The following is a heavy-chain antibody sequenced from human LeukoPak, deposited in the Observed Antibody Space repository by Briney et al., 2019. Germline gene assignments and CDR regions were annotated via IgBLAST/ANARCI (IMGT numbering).Heavy chain of an antibody. CDR2: IKEDGSEK. CDR1: GFTFSNYW. CDR3: ARGGLWDYVWGSYRYNLLDY. Sequence: QAGGSLRLSCAASGFTFSNYWVSWVRQAPGKGLEWVANIKEDGSEKNYVDSVRGRFTISRDNAKNSLYLQMNSLRAEDTAVYYCARGGLWDYVWGSYRYNLLDYWGQGTLVTVSS. V-gene: IGHV3-7*01. D-gene: IGHD3-16*02. J-gene: IGHJ4*02.